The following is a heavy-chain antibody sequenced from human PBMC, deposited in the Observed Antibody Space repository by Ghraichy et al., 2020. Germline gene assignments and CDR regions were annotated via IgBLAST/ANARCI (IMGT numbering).Heavy chain of an antibody. Sequence: SGPTLVKPTQTLTLTCTFSGFSLSTSGVGVGWIRQPPGKALEWLALIHLDDDKRYSPSLRSRLTITKDTSKNQVVLTMTNLDPVDTATYYCVRRRDPYCSITICYGGPWFFDLWGRGTLVTVSS. J-gene: IGHJ2*01. D-gene: IGHD2-2*01. CDR1: GFSLSTSGVG. CDR3: VRRRDPYCSITICYGGPWFFDL. CDR2: IHLDDDK. V-gene: IGHV2-5*02.